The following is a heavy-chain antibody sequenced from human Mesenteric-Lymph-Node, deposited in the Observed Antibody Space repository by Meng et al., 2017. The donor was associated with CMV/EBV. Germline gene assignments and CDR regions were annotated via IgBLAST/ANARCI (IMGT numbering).Heavy chain of an antibody. CDR1: GYTFTTYG. V-gene: IGHV1-18*01. J-gene: IGHJ3*02. Sequence: ASVKVSCKASGYTFTTYGINWVRQAPGQGLEWMGWISAHNGHTNYAQNLQGRVTMTTDTSTSTAYMELRSLRSDDTAVYYCAREGGIDTSGFYDAFNIWGQGTMVTVSS. CDR2: ISAHNGHT. CDR3: AREGGIDTSGFYDAFNI. D-gene: IGHD3-22*01.